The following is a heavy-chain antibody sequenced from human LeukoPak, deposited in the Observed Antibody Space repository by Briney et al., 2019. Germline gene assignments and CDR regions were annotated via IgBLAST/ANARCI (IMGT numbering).Heavy chain of an antibody. J-gene: IGHJ6*03. D-gene: IGHD6-13*01. Sequence: SETLSLTCTVSGGSISSYYWSWLRQPAGKGLEWIGRIYTSGSTNYNPSLKSRVTMSVDTSKNQFSLKLSSVTAADTAVYYCARDRSSWPNYYYYYMDVWGKGTTVTISS. CDR1: GGSISSYY. CDR3: ARDRSSWPNYYYYYMDV. V-gene: IGHV4-4*07. CDR2: IYTSGST.